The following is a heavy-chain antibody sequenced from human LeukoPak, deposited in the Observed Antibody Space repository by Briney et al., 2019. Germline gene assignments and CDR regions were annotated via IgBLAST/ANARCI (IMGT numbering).Heavy chain of an antibody. CDR3: AKDLTTGTLSFDY. J-gene: IGHJ4*02. D-gene: IGHD1-1*01. CDR1: GFTFSTYG. Sequence: PGGSLRLSCAASGFTFSTYGMHWVRQAPGKGLEWVAVIWYDGSEKYYADSVKGRFTNSRDNSKNTLYLQMNSLRAEDTAVYYCAKDLTTGTLSFDYWGQGTLVTVSS. V-gene: IGHV3-33*06. CDR2: IWYDGSEK.